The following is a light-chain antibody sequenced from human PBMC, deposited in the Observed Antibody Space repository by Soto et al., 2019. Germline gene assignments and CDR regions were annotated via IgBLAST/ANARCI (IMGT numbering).Light chain of an antibody. V-gene: IGKV1-39*01. J-gene: IGKJ1*01. CDR2: AAS. CDR1: QSISSY. CDR3: QQSYSTPQRT. Sequence: DIQMTQSPSSLSASVGDRVTITCRASQSISSYLNWYQQKPGKAPKLLIYAASSLQSGVPSRFSGSGPGTDFTLTISSLQPEDFATYYCQQSYSTPQRTFGQGTKVDIK.